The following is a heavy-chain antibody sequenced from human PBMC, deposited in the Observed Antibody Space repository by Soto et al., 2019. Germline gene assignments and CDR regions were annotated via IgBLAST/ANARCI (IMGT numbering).Heavy chain of an antibody. V-gene: IGHV4-4*02. D-gene: IGHD2-2*01. J-gene: IGHJ5*02. CDR3: ASEYRYCSSTSCFRWFDP. CDR1: GGSISGSNW. CDR2: IYHSGST. Sequence: SETLSLTCAVSGGSISGSNWWSWVRQPPGKGLEWIGEIYHSGSTNYNPSLKSRVTISVDKSKNQFSLKLSSVTAADTAVYYCASEYRYCSSTSCFRWFDPWGQGTLVTVSS.